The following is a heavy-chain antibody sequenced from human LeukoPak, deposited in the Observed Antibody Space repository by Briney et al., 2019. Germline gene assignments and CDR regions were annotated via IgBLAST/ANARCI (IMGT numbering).Heavy chain of an antibody. J-gene: IGHJ4*02. V-gene: IGHV4-38-2*01. D-gene: IGHD4-23*01. CDR1: GFSISSGFF. Sequence: SETLSLTCAVSGFSISSGFFWGWIRRPPGKGLEWIGTIHYPESTYYNPSLNNRLTISIDTAKNHFSLKLSSVTAANTALYYCARGRGRHVGTRWHPDTHHDYWGQGSLVTVSS. CDR2: IHYPEST. CDR3: ARGRGRHVGTRWHPDTHHDY.